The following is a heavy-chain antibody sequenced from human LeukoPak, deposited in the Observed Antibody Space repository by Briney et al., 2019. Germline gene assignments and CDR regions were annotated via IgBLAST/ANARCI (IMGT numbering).Heavy chain of an antibody. CDR2: ISWNSGSI. V-gene: IGHV3-9*01. Sequence: PGRSLRLSCAASGFTFDDYAMHWVRQAPGKGLEWVSGISWNSGSIGYADSVKGRFTISRDNAKNSLYLQMNSLRAEDTAVYYCARVMDWNSYYYYMDVWGKGTTVTVSS. CDR3: ARVMDWNSYYYYMDV. D-gene: IGHD1-7*01. J-gene: IGHJ6*03. CDR1: GFTFDDYA.